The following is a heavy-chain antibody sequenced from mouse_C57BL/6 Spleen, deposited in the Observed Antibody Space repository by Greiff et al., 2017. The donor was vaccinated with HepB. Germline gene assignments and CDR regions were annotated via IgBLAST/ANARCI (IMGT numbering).Heavy chain of an antibody. J-gene: IGHJ2*01. CDR1: GYTFTDYE. CDR3: TRDYGGVYFDY. D-gene: IGHD1-1*01. Sequence: VQGVESGAELVRPGASVTLSCKASGYTFTDYEMHWVKQTPVHGLEWIGAIDPETGGTAYNQKFKGKAILTADKSSSTAYMELRSLTSEDSAVYYCTRDYGGVYFDYWGQGTTLTVSS. V-gene: IGHV1-15*01. CDR2: IDPETGGT.